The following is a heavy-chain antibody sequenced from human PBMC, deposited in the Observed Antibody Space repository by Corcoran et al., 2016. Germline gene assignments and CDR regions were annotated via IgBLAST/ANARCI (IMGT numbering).Heavy chain of an antibody. Sequence: QVQLQQWGAGLLKPSETLSLTCAVYGGSFSGYYWSWIRQPPGKGLEWIGEINHSGSTNYNPSLKSRVTISVDTSKNQFSLQLSSVTAADTAVDYCARTYYYGSGTPNWFDAWGQGTLVTVSS. CDR3: ARTYYYGSGTPNWFDA. CDR1: GGSFSGYY. J-gene: IGHJ5*02. D-gene: IGHD3-10*01. V-gene: IGHV4-34*01. CDR2: INHSGST.